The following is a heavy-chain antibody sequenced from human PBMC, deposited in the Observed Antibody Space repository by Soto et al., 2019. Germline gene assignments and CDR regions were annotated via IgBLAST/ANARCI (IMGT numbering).Heavy chain of an antibody. CDR1: GFTFSSYV. CDR3: AKEGAGYYDSSPYDS. CDR2: ISGSGEST. D-gene: IGHD3-22*01. Sequence: EVQLLESGGGLVQPGGSLRLSCAASGFTFSSYVMSWVRQAPGKGLEWVSSISGSGESTHYADSVKGRSTISRDNSKNTLYLQMNSLRAEDTAVYYCAKEGAGYYDSSPYDSWGQGTLVTVSS. J-gene: IGHJ5*01. V-gene: IGHV3-23*01.